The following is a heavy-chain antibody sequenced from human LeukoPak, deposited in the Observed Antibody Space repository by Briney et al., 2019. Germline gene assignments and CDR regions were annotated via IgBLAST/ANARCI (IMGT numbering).Heavy chain of an antibody. CDR1: GFTFDDYA. D-gene: IGHD6-13*01. V-gene: IGHV3-9*03. Sequence: GGSLRLSCAASGFTFDDYAMHWVRHAPGKGLEWVSGISWNSGSIGYADSVKGRFTISRDNAKNSLYLQMNSLRAEDMALYYCAKDGGSSWYGYYFDYWGQGTLVTVSS. CDR3: AKDGGSSWYGYYFDY. J-gene: IGHJ4*02. CDR2: ISWNSGSI.